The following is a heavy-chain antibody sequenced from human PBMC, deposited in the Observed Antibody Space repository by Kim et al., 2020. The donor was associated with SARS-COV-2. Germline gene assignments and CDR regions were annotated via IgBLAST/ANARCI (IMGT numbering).Heavy chain of an antibody. V-gene: IGHV3-15*01. Sequence: GGSLRLSCAVSGITFSNAWMNWVRQAPGRGLEWVGRIKSLSDGGTSDYAAPVKGRFTTSRDDSKNTLYLQMNSLKSEDAGVYYCTTVSMRWGQGTLVTVSS. CDR1: GITFSNAW. D-gene: IGHD2-2*01. J-gene: IGHJ4*02. CDR2: IKSLSDGGTS. CDR3: TTVSMR.